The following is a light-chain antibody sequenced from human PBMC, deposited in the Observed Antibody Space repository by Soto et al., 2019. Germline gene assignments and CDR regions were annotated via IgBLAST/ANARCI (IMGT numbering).Light chain of an antibody. V-gene: IGKV4-1*01. CDR3: QQYYSTPT. CDR2: WSS. CDR1: QSLLYRRNNDNF. J-gene: IGKJ1*01. Sequence: DIMKTESDATVAVYLGERANINCKYSQSLLYRRNNDNFLGWYQQTPRQPPQLLIYWSSTRESGVPDRFSGSGSGTDFTPTISILQAEDAAIYYCQQYYSTPTFGQGTKVDI.